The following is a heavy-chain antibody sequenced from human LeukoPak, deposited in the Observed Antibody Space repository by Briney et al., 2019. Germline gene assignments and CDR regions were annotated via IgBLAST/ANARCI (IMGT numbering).Heavy chain of an antibody. CDR1: GFTFSSYS. CDR3: ARDRHCVNGVCHSPAGMDV. CDR2: IWFDGKNQ. D-gene: IGHD2-8*01. J-gene: IGHJ6*02. V-gene: IGHV3-33*08. Sequence: PGGSLRLSCAASGFTFSSYSMDWVRQAPGKGLEWVADIWFDGKNQHFADSVRGRFAISRDNSKNTVYLQINSLRAEDTAVYYCARDRHCVNGVCHSPAGMDVWGQGTTVTVSS.